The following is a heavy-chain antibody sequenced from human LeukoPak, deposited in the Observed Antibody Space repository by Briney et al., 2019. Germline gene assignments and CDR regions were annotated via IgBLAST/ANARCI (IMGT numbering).Heavy chain of an antibody. CDR1: GFTFSSYG. CDR3: AKDAIFGVVLDYFDY. D-gene: IGHD3-3*02. J-gene: IGHJ4*02. Sequence: GRSLRLSCAASGFTFSSYGMHWVRQAPCKGLEWVAVISYDGSNKYYAESVKGRFTISRDNSENTLYLQMNSLRAEDTAVYYCAKDAIFGVVLDYFDYWGQGTLVTASS. V-gene: IGHV3-30*18. CDR2: ISYDGSNK.